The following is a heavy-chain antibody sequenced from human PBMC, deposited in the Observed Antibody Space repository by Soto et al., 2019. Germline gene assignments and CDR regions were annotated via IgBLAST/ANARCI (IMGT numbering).Heavy chain of an antibody. V-gene: IGHV4-59*01. CDR1: GGSISSYY. D-gene: IGHD3-16*02. CDR3: ASSSYYVWGSYRLGYFDY. CDR2: IYYSGST. Sequence: SETLSLTCTVSGGSISSYYWSWIRQPPGKGLEWIGYIYYSGSTNYNPSLKSRVTISVDTSKNQFSLKLSSVTAADTAVYYCASSSYYVWGSYRLGYFDYWAQGTLVTVSS. J-gene: IGHJ4*02.